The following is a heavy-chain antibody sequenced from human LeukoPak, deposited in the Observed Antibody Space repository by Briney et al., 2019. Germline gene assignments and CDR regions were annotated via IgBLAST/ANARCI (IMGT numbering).Heavy chain of an antibody. J-gene: IGHJ6*03. CDR3: ARETYYDFWSGYYYYYMDV. CDR2: IYTSGST. V-gene: IGHV4-61*02. D-gene: IGHD3-3*01. CDR1: GGSISSSSYY. Sequence: SETLSLTCTVSGGSISSSSYYWSWIRQPAGKGLEWIGRIYTSGSTNYNPSLKSRVTISVDTSKNQFSLKLSSVTAADTAVYYCARETYYDFWSGYYYYYMDVWGKGTTVTVSS.